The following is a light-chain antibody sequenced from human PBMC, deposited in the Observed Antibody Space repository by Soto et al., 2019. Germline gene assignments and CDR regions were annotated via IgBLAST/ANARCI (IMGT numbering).Light chain of an antibody. CDR2: AAS. V-gene: IGKV1-9*01. CDR1: QGINTF. Sequence: IPCRASQGINTFLAWYQQKAGKAPKLLIYAASTLQSGVPSRFSGSGSGTDFTLTISSLQSEDFATYYCQQLNSYPITFGQGTRLEIK. J-gene: IGKJ5*01. CDR3: QQLNSYPIT.